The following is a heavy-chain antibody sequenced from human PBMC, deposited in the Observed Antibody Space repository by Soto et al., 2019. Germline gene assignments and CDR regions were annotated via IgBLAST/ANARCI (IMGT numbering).Heavy chain of an antibody. V-gene: IGHV4-31*01. J-gene: IGHJ5*02. CDR3: AKDSGYNYGYFRWFDP. CDR1: GGSISSGGYY. Sequence: SETLSLTCTVSGGSISSGGYYWSWIRQHPGKGLEWIGYIYYSGSTYYKPSLKSQVTISVDTSKNQFSLKLSSVTAADTAVYYCAKDSGYNYGYFRWFDPWGQGTPVTVSS. D-gene: IGHD5-18*01. CDR2: IYYSGST.